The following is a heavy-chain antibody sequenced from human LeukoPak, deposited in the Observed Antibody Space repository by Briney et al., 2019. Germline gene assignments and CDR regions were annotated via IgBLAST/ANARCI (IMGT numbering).Heavy chain of an antibody. J-gene: IGHJ3*02. V-gene: IGHV1-2*02. Sequence: ASVKVSCKASGYTFTDYYIHWVRQAPGQGLEWMGWINPNTDGAIYAQKFQGRVTTTRDTSISTAYMELSRLRSDDTAVYYCARVASTTRRHDAFDIWGQGTMVTVSS. CDR3: ARVASTTRRHDAFDI. D-gene: IGHD1-1*01. CDR2: INPNTDGA. CDR1: GYTFTDYY.